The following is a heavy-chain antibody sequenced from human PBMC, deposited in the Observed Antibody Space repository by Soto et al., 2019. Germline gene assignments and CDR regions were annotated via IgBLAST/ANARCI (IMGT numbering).Heavy chain of an antibody. Sequence: GGSLRLSCAASGFTFSSYGMHWVRQAPGKGLEWVAVIWYDGSNKYYADSVKGRFTISRDNSKNTLYLQMNSLRAEDTAVYYCTRDRGSESYLIEYWGQGTLVTGSS. J-gene: IGHJ4*02. CDR3: TRDRGSESYLIEY. D-gene: IGHD3-10*01. CDR1: GFTFSSYG. CDR2: IWYDGSNK. V-gene: IGHV3-33*01.